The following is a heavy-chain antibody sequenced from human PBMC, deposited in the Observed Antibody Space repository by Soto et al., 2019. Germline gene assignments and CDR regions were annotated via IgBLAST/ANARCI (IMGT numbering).Heavy chain of an antibody. J-gene: IGHJ6*03. CDR2: IYYSGSA. CDR3: GAAVPRDYVSPSYYSDV. V-gene: IGHV4-59*02. CDR1: GASVSSYY. D-gene: IGHD4-17*01. Sequence: QVQLQESGPGLVKPSETLSLTCTVSGASVSSYYWSWFRQPPGKGLEWSGYIYYSGSANYNPYLKSQVTFSVDTSKNQVSLILSSLTAADTAVYYWGAAVPRDYVSPSYYSDVWGKGTTVTVSS.